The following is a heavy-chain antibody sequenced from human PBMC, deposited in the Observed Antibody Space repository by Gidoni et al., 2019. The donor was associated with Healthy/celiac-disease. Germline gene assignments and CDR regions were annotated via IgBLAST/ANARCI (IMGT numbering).Heavy chain of an antibody. V-gene: IGHV3-73*02. D-gene: IGHD2-15*01. CDR3: TRRSPDCSGGSCPLSGWFDP. CDR2: IRRKANSYAT. CDR1: GFTFSGSP. J-gene: IGHJ5*02. Sequence: EVQLVESGGGLVQPGGSRKLSCAASGFTFSGSPLPWVRQASGKGLEWVGRIRRKANSYATAYAASVKGRFTISRDDSKNTAYLQMNSLKTEDTAVYYCTRRSPDCSGGSCPLSGWFDPWGQGTLVTVSS.